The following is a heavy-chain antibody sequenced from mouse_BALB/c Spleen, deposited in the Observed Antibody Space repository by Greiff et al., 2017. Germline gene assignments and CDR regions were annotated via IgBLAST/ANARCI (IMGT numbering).Heavy chain of an antibody. CDR1: GFTFSSYA. J-gene: IGHJ3*01. D-gene: IGHD3-3*01. CDR2: ISSGGSYT. V-gene: IGHV5-9-4*01. CDR3: ARDPLGQAY. Sequence: EVKVVESGGGLVKPGGSLKLSCAASGFTFSSYAMSWVRQSPEKRLEWVAEISSGGSYTYYPDTVTGRFTISRDNTKNTLYLEMSSLRSEDTAMYYCARDPLGQAYWGQGTLVTVSA.